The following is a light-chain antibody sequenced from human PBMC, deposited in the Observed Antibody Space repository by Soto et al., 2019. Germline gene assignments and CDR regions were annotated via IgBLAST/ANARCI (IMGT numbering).Light chain of an antibody. CDR1: QGISNE. CDR2: AVS. CDR3: LQHNSSPWT. Sequence: DIQMTQSPASLPASVGDRVTITCRASQGISNELGWYQQKPGKAPKRLIYAVSSLQTVVPSRFSGSGSGTEFTLTISSLQPEDFATYYCLQHNSSPWTFGQGTKLEIK. J-gene: IGKJ1*01. V-gene: IGKV1-17*01.